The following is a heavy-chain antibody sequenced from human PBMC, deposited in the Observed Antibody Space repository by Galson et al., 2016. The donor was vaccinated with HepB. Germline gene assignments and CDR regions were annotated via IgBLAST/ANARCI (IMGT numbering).Heavy chain of an antibody. Sequence: CAISGDSVSSNSAAWNWIRQSPSRGLEWLGRTYYRSNWINEYAVSVKGRIIIKSDTSKNQFSLQLNSVTPEDTAVYYCARGAYSSQRFDFWGQGTLVTVSS. V-gene: IGHV6-1*01. D-gene: IGHD5-18*01. CDR3: ARGAYSSQRFDF. J-gene: IGHJ4*02. CDR1: GDSVSSNSAA. CDR2: TYYRSNWIN.